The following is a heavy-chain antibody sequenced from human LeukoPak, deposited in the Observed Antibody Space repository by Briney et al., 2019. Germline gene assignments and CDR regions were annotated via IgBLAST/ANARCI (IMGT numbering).Heavy chain of an antibody. CDR1: GFSFSTYG. CDR2: MSYDGINK. CDR3: ARDPVWFGELHFDY. D-gene: IGHD3-10*01. V-gene: IGHV3-30*19. Sequence: SQTLSSPASGFSFSTYGMHWGRPAPCKGKEWVAVMSYDGINKYYADSVKGRFTISRDNSKNTLCLQMNSLRADDTAVYYCARDPVWFGELHFDYWGQGTLVTVSS. J-gene: IGHJ4*02.